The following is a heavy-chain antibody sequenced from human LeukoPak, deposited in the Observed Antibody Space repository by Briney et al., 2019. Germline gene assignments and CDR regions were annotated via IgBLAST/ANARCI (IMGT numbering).Heavy chain of an antibody. CDR1: GDSLSSSNW. CDR3: ARKQSSSSWPFDY. CDR2: IYHSGST. D-gene: IGHD6-13*01. J-gene: IGHJ4*02. Sequence: PSGTLSLTCAVSGDSLSSSNWWSWVRQAPEKGLEWIGEIYHSGSTNYNPSLKSRVTISVDKSKNQFSLKLSSVTAADTAVYYCARKQSSSSWPFDYWGQGTLLTVSS. V-gene: IGHV4-4*02.